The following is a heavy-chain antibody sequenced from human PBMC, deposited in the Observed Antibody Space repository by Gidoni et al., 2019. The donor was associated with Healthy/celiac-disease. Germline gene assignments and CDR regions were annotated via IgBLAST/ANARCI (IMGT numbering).Heavy chain of an antibody. CDR3: AKGPYRYGDYSYYFDY. V-gene: IGHV3-30*18. D-gene: IGHD4-17*01. Sequence: QVQLVESGGGVVQPGRSLRLSCAASGFPFSSYGMHWVRQAPGKGLEWVAVISYDGSNKYYADSVKGRFTISRDNSKNTLYLQMNSLRAEDTAVYYCAKGPYRYGDYSYYFDYWGQGTLVTVSS. J-gene: IGHJ4*02. CDR1: GFPFSSYG. CDR2: ISYDGSNK.